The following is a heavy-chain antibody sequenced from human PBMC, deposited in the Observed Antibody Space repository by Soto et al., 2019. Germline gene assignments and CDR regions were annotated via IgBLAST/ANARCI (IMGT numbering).Heavy chain of an antibody. CDR2: MYNTGST. CDR1: GGTISEYY. Sequence: SETMSLTCTVSGGTISEYYWSWIRQPPGKGLEWIGYMYNTGSTVYNPSFKSRVTISVDTSKNQFSLKLNSVTAADTAVYYCARDLWGYCGTDCYPLDVWGQGTTVTVSS. D-gene: IGHD2-21*02. J-gene: IGHJ6*02. V-gene: IGHV4-59*01. CDR3: ARDLWGYCGTDCYPLDV.